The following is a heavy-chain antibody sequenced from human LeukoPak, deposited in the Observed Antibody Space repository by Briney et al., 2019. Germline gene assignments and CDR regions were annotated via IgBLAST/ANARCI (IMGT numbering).Heavy chain of an antibody. CDR2: ISGDAVTS. CDR1: GFTFKNYA. Sequence: QSGGSLRLSCAASGFTFKNYAMNWVRQSPGQGLEWVSTISGDAVTSWYADSVKGRFTVSRDNSKNIVFLQMNNLRAEDTAVYYCAAYSGSYANWFDPWGQGALVTVSS. V-gene: IGHV3-23*01. CDR3: AAYSGSYANWFDP. J-gene: IGHJ5*02. D-gene: IGHD1-26*01.